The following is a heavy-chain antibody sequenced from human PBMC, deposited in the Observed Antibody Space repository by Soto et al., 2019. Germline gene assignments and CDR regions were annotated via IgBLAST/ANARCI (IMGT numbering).Heavy chain of an antibody. CDR1: GGSISPYY. CDR2: IYYSGST. Sequence: SETLSLTCTVSGGSISPYYWSWIRQPPGKGLERIGFIYYSGSTKYNPSIKSRVNISVDTSQNQFSLMLTSVTAADTAVYYCARPRSSGYAGEFDYWGQGTLVTVS. V-gene: IGHV4-59*01. J-gene: IGHJ4*02. D-gene: IGHD3-22*01. CDR3: ARPRSSGYAGEFDY.